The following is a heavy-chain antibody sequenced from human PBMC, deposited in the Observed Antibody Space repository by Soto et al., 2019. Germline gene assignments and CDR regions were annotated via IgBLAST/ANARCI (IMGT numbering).Heavy chain of an antibody. CDR2: INHSGST. V-gene: IGHV4-34*01. D-gene: IGHD1-1*01. J-gene: IGHJ4*02. Sequence: SETLAVTCAGYGGSFSGYYWSWIRQPPGKGLEWIGEINHSGSTNYNPSLKSRVTISVDTSKNQFSLKLSSVTAADTAVYYCARGIQTHDRVSGPYYSWGQGTLVTVSS. CDR3: ARGIQTHDRVSGPYYS. CDR1: GGSFSGYY.